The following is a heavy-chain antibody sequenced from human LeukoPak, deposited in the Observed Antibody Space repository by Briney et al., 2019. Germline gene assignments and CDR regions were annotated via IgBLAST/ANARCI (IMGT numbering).Heavy chain of an antibody. CDR1: GGSFSGYY. V-gene: IGHV4-34*01. CDR2: INHSGST. CDR3: ARDRHEPGP. Sequence: SETLSLTCAVYGGSFSGYYWSWIRQPPGKGLEWIGEINHSGSTNYNPSLKSRVTISVDTSKNQFSLKLSSVTAADTAMYYCARDRHEPGPWGPGTMVTVSS. J-gene: IGHJ3*01.